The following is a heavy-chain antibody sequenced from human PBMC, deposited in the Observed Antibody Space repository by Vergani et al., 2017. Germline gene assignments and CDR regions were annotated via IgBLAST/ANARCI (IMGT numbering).Heavy chain of an antibody. CDR3: AAAYGDYRRVDAFDI. CDR1: GFTFNRSV. CDR2: IVVGSGNT. Sequence: QMQLVQSGPEVKKPGTSVKVSCKASGFTFNRSVVQWVRQARGQRLEWIGWIVVGSGNTNYAQKFQERVTITRDMSTSTAYMGLSSLRSEDTAVYYCAAAYGDYRRVDAFDIWGQGTMVTVSS. D-gene: IGHD4-17*01. V-gene: IGHV1-58*01. J-gene: IGHJ3*02.